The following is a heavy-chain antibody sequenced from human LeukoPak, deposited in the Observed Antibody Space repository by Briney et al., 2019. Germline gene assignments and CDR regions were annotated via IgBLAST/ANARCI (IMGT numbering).Heavy chain of an antibody. J-gene: IGHJ4*02. CDR3: ASVRVRDLTGYYLIFDS. D-gene: IGHD3-9*01. CDR1: GGTFSRSP. Sequence: SVKVSCKASGGTFSRSPISWVRQAPGQGLEWMGGIIPIFGTAKYAQKFQGRVTIIADESTSTAYMVLSSLRSEDTAVYYCASVRVRDLTGYYLIFDSWGQGTLVTVSS. CDR2: IIPIFGTA. V-gene: IGHV1-69*13.